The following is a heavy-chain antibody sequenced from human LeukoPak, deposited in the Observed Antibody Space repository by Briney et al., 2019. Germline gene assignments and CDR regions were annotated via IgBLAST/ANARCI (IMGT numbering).Heavy chain of an antibody. D-gene: IGHD3-10*01. Sequence: GGSLRLSCTASGFTFGDYAMSWFRQAPGKGLEWVGFIRSKAYGGTTEYAASVKGRFSISRDDSKNIVYLQMNSLKTEDTALYYCTRAPMDSGSYCFDYWGQGTLVTVSS. CDR3: TRAPMDSGSYCFDY. CDR1: GFTFGDYA. V-gene: IGHV3-49*03. CDR2: IRSKAYGGTT. J-gene: IGHJ4*02.